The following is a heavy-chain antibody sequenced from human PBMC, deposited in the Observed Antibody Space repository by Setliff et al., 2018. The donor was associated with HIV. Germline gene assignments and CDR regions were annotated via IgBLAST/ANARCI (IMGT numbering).Heavy chain of an antibody. CDR1: GDSINSHF. Sequence: SETLSLTCTVSGDSINSHFWTWIRQSPRKGLEWIGYISSTGAAWYNPSLKSRVTMSIYTSKIHFSLPLSSVSGADTALYDCARGGKRAFDIWGQGAMVTVS. CDR3: ARGGKRAFDI. V-gene: IGHV4-59*11. CDR2: ISSTGAA. J-gene: IGHJ3*02.